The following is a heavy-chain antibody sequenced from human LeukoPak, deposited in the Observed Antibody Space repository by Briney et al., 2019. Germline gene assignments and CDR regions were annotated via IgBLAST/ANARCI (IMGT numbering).Heavy chain of an antibody. CDR2: IYIGGST. V-gene: IGHV3-66*01. CDR3: ARVSVAYDSTGYRFDD. Sequence: GRSQRLSCAASGFTVSSNYMTWVRQAPGKGLEWVSLIYIGGSTDYADPVKGRFTISRDNSKNTLYLQMNSLRAEDTAVYYCARVSVAYDSTGYRFDDWGQGSLVTVSS. CDR1: GFTVSSNY. J-gene: IGHJ4*02. D-gene: IGHD3-22*01.